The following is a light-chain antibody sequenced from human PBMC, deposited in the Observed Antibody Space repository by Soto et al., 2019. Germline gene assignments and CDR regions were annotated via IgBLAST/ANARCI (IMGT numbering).Light chain of an antibody. V-gene: IGKV3-15*01. CDR1: QSVSTK. Sequence: EVVMTQSPATLSVSPGERATLSCRASQSVSTKLAWYQQKPGQAPRLLIYATSTRAAGIPARFSGSGSGTEFTLTISSLQSEDFAVYYCQQYNYWPPWTFGPGTKVEIK. CDR2: ATS. CDR3: QQYNYWPPWT. J-gene: IGKJ1*01.